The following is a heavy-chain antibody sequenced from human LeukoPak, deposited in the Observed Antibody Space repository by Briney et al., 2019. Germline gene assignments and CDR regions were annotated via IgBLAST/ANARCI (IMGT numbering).Heavy chain of an antibody. J-gene: IGHJ4*02. CDR1: GFTFSRYW. D-gene: IGHD1-26*01. V-gene: IGHV3-74*01. CDR3: VRGGNTYYRLDY. CDR2: INGEGRGT. Sequence: GGSLRLSCTASGFTFSRYWMHWVRQAPGKGLEWVAHINGEGRGTTYADVVKGRFTISRDNAKSTLYLQMNSRRADDTALYHCVRGGNTYYRLDYWGQGALVTVSS.